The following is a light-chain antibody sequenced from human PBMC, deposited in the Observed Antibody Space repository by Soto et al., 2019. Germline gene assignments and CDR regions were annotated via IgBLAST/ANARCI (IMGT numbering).Light chain of an antibody. CDR3: CAYAGSSVWV. CDR1: SSDVGSYNL. CDR2: EVT. J-gene: IGLJ3*02. Sequence: QSALTQPASVSGSLGQSITISCTGTSSDVGSYNLVSWYQQHPAEAPKLMLYEVTMRPSGVSNRFSGSKSGNTASLTISGLQAEDEADYFCCAYAGSSVWVFGGGTKLTVL. V-gene: IGLV2-23*02.